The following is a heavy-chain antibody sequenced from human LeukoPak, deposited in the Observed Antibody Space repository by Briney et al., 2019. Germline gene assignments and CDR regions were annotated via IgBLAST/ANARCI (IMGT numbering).Heavy chain of an antibody. CDR3: ARGLMEQLVPWGFDY. V-gene: IGHV3-33*01. J-gene: IGHJ4*02. Sequence: GGSLRLSCAASGFTFSSYGMHWVRQAPRKGLERVAAIWYDGSNKYYADSVKGRFTISIDNSKNTLYLQMNSLRAEDTAVYYCARGLMEQLVPWGFDYWGQGTLVTVSS. CDR1: GFTFSSYG. D-gene: IGHD6-13*01. CDR2: IWYDGSNK.